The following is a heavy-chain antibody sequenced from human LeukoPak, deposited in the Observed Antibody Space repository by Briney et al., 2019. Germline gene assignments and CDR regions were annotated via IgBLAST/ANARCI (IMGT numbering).Heavy chain of an antibody. CDR3: ARDPEGHGYYFDY. J-gene: IGHJ4*02. V-gene: IGHV4-59*12. CDR1: GGSLSSYY. CDR2: IYYSGST. Sequence: SETLSLTCTVSGGSLSSYYWSWIRQPPGKGLEWIGYIYYSGSTNYNPSLKSRVTISIETSKNQFSLKLSSVTAADTAVYYCARDPEGHGYYFDYWGQGALVTVSS. D-gene: IGHD3-3*01.